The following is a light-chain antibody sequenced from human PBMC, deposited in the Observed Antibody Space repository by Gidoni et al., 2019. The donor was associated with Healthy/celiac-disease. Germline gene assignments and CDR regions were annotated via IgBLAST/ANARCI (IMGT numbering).Light chain of an antibody. CDR3: QQYNSYSWT. V-gene: IGKV1-5*03. CDR1: QSISSW. J-gene: IGKJ1*01. CDR2: KAS. Sequence: DIQMTQSPSTLSASVGDRVTITCRASQSISSWLAWYQQKPGKAPKLLIYKASSLESGVPSRFSGSGSGIEFTLTISSRQPDDFATYYCQQYNSYSWTFGQGTKVEIK.